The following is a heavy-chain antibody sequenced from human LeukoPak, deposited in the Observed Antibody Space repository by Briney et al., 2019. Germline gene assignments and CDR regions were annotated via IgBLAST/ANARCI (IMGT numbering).Heavy chain of an antibody. CDR2: IIPIFGTA. CDR1: GGTFSSYA. Sequence: GASVKVSCKASGGTFSSYAISWVRQAPGQGFEWMGGIIPIFGTANYAQKFQGRVTITADESTSTAYMELSSLRSEDTAVYYCVLGCSGGSCYPYYFDYWGQGTLVTVSS. J-gene: IGHJ4*02. CDR3: VLGCSGGSCYPYYFDY. V-gene: IGHV1-69*13. D-gene: IGHD2-15*01.